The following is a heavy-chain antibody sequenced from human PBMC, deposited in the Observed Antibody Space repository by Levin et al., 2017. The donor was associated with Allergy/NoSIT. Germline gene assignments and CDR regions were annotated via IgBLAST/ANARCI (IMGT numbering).Heavy chain of an antibody. Sequence: SQTLSLTCTVSGGSISSYYWSWIRQPPGKGLEWIGYIYYSGSTNYNPSLKSRVTISVDTSKNQFSLKLSSVTAADTAVYYCARHTEDIVVVPAAPNNWFDPWGQGTLVTVSS. J-gene: IGHJ5*02. V-gene: IGHV4-59*08. CDR3: ARHTEDIVVVPAAPNNWFDP. CDR2: IYYSGST. CDR1: GGSISSYY. D-gene: IGHD2-2*01.